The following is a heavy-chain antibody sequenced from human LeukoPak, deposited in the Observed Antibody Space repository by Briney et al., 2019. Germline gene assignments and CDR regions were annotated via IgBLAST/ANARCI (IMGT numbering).Heavy chain of an antibody. D-gene: IGHD1-14*01. CDR2: INPNSGGT. Sequence: ASVKVSCKASGYTFTSYYMHWVRQAPGQGREWMGWINPNSGGTNYAQKFQGRVTMTRDTSISTAYMELSRLRSDDTAVYYCARTEGPTDAFDIWGQGTMVTVSS. CDR3: ARTEGPTDAFDI. CDR1: GYTFTSYY. J-gene: IGHJ3*02. V-gene: IGHV1-2*02.